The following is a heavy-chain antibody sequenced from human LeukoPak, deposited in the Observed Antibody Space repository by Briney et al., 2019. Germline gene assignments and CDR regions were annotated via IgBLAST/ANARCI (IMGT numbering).Heavy chain of an antibody. Sequence: ASVKVSCKASGYTFTGYYMHWVRQAPGQGLEWMGWINPNSGGTNYAQKFQGRVTMTRDTSISTAYMELSRLRSDDTAVYYCARDPYYGSGFDPWGQGTLVTVSS. V-gene: IGHV1-2*02. CDR1: GYTFTGYY. CDR3: ARDPYYGSGFDP. D-gene: IGHD3-10*01. J-gene: IGHJ5*02. CDR2: INPNSGGT.